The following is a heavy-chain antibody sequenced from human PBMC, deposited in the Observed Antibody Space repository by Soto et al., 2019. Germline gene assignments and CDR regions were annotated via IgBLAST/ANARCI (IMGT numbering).Heavy chain of an antibody. CDR2: MSGTGGST. CDR3: AKAGFSSGWSPSYFDY. Sequence: EVQLLESGGGLVQPGRSLRLSGAAPGFTFSSYAMNWVRQAPGKGLEWVSAMSGTGGSTYYADSVKGRFTISRDNSKNTLYLQMNSLRVEDTAVFYCAKAGFSSGWSPSYFDYWGQGTLVTVSS. V-gene: IGHV3-23*01. D-gene: IGHD6-19*01. J-gene: IGHJ4*02. CDR1: GFTFSSYA.